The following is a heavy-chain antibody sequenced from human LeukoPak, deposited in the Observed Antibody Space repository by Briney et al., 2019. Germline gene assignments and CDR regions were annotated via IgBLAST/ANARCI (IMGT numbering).Heavy chain of an antibody. V-gene: IGHV3-13*01. J-gene: IGHJ2*01. CDR3: ARAAYSSTWYSRYFDP. CDR2: IGTAGEI. CDR1: GFTFSSYD. D-gene: IGHD6-13*01. Sequence: GGSLRLSCAASGFTFSSYDIHWVRQATGKGLEWVSGIGTAGEIYYPGSVKGRFTISRENAKNSLYLQMNSLRAGDTAVYYCARAAYSSTWYSRYFDPWGRGTLVTVSS.